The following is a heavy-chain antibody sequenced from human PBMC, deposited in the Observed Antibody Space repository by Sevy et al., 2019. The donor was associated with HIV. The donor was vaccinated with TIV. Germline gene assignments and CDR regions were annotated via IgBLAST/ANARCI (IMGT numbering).Heavy chain of an antibody. CDR3: ARSFDDWLLSAFDY. Sequence: GGSLRLSCAASGFTFSSYAMHWVRQAPGKGLEWVAVVSYDGSNKYYADSVKGRFTISRDNSKNTLYLQMNSLRAEDTAVYYCARSFDDWLLSAFDYWGQGTLVTVSS. D-gene: IGHD3-9*01. V-gene: IGHV3-30-3*01. CDR2: VSYDGSNK. CDR1: GFTFSSYA. J-gene: IGHJ4*02.